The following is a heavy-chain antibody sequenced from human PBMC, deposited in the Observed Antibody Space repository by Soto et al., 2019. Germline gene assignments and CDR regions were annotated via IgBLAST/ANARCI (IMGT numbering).Heavy chain of an antibody. V-gene: IGHV4-59*01. D-gene: IGHD1-26*01. CDR2: IYYSGST. CDR3: ARDLVVGATASYDAFDI. CDR1: GGSISSYY. Sequence: SETLSLTCTVSGGSISSYYWSWIRQPPGKGLEWIGYIYYSGSTNYNPFLKSRVTISVDTSKNQFSLKLSSVTAADTAVYYCARDLVVGATASYDAFDIWGQGTMVTVSS. J-gene: IGHJ3*02.